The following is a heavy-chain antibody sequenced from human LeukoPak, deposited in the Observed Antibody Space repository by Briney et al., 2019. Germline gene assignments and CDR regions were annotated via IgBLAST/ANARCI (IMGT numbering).Heavy chain of an antibody. V-gene: IGHV5-51*01. J-gene: IGHJ4*02. CDR1: GYSFTSYW. Sequence: GESLKISCKGSGYSFTSYWIGWVRQMPGKGLEWMGIIYPGDADTRYGPSFQGQVTISADKSISTAYLQWSSLKASDTAMYYCARRGAASCGGDCYYYWGQGTLVTVSS. CDR2: IYPGDADT. CDR3: ARRGAASCGGDCYYY. D-gene: IGHD2-21*02.